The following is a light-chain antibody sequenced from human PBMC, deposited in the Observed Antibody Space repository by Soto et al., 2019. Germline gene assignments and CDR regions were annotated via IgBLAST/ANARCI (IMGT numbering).Light chain of an antibody. V-gene: IGKV3-20*01. Sequence: EIVLTQSPGTLSLSPGERATLSCRASQSVSSSYLAWYQQKPGQAPRLLIYGASSRATGIPDRFSGSGSGTDFTLTISRLEPVDFAVYYCQQYGSSPPAFGQGTKVEIK. J-gene: IGKJ1*01. CDR1: QSVSSSY. CDR3: QQYGSSPPA. CDR2: GAS.